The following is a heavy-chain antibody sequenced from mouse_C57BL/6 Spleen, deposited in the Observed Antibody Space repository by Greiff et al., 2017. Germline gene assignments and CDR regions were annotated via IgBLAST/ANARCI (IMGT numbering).Heavy chain of an antibody. CDR2: IYPGSGST. Sequence: QVQLQQPGAELVKPGASVKMSCKASGYTFTSYWITWVKQRPGQGLEWIGDIYPGSGSTNYNEKFKSKATLTVDTSSSTAYMQLSSLTSEDSAVYYCAREDGNPYYVDYWGQGTTLTVSS. CDR1: GYTFTSYW. V-gene: IGHV1-55*01. D-gene: IGHD2-1*01. CDR3: AREDGNPYYVDY. J-gene: IGHJ2*01.